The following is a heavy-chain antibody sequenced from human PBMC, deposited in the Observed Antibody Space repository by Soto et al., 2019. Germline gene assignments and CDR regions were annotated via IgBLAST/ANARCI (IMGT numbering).Heavy chain of an antibody. CDR1: GFSFSGSD. V-gene: IGHV3-73*01. CDR2: VRSKCAYYAT. J-gene: IGHJ5*02. Sequence: VQLVESGGGLVQPGGSLKLSCAGYGFSFSGSDIHWVRQASGKGLEWVGRVRSKCAYYATAYDVSVKGRFTISRDDSKSMAYLQMNSLRTEDTALYYCTAGSYYTWGQGTLVTVSS. CDR3: TAGSYYT. D-gene: IGHD1-26*01.